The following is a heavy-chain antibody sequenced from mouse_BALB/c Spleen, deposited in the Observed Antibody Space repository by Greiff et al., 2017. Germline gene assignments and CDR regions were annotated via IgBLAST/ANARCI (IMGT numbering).Heavy chain of an antibody. Sequence: EVQLVESGGGLVKPGGSLKLSCAASGFTFSDYYMYWVRQTPEKRLEWVATISDGGSYTYYPDSVKGRFTISRDNAKNNLYLQMSSLKSEDTAMYYCARGGIRYGLFDYWGQGTTLTVSS. CDR3: ARGGIRYGLFDY. D-gene: IGHD1-1*02. CDR1: GFTFSDYY. V-gene: IGHV5-4*02. J-gene: IGHJ2*01. CDR2: ISDGGSYT.